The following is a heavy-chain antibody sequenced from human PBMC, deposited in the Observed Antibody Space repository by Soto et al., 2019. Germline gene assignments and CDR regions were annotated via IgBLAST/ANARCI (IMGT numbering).Heavy chain of an antibody. Sequence: PSETLSLTCTVSGDSVSSGSYYWSWIRQPPGKGLEWIGYIYYSGSTNYCNPSLKSRVTISIDTSKNQFSLKLSSVTAADTAVYYCARESPVRGVIGYWGQGTLVTVSS. D-gene: IGHD3-10*01. CDR3: ARESPVRGVIGY. CDR1: GDSVSSGSYY. V-gene: IGHV4-61*01. J-gene: IGHJ4*02. CDR2: IYYSGST.